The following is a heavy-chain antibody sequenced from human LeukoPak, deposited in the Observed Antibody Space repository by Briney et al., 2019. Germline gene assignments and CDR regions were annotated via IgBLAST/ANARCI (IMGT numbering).Heavy chain of an antibody. D-gene: IGHD2-15*01. Sequence: GGSLRLSCAASGFTFSSYAMSWVRQAPGKGLEWVSAISGSGGSTYYADSVKGRFTISRDNSKNTLYLQMNRLRAEDTAVYYCAKDGYCSGGSCYKGDYWGQGTLVTVSS. V-gene: IGHV3-23*01. J-gene: IGHJ4*02. CDR2: ISGSGGST. CDR3: AKDGYCSGGSCYKGDY. CDR1: GFTFSSYA.